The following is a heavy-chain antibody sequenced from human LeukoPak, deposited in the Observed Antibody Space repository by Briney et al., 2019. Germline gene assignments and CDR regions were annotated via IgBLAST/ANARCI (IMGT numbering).Heavy chain of an antibody. CDR2: IYYSGTT. D-gene: IGHD3-16*01. J-gene: IGHJ4*02. CDR3: ARDWGSGEHLFDY. V-gene: IGHV4-39*07. CDR1: GGSISSNNYY. Sequence: PSETLSLTCTVSGGSISSNNYYWGWIRQPPGEGLEWIGSIYYSGTTHYNPSLKSRVTISVDTSKTQFSLKLSSLTAADTAIYYCARDWGSGEHLFDYWGQGTLVTVSS.